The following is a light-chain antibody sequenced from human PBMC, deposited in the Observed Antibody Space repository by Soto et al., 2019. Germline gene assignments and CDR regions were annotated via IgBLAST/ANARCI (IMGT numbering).Light chain of an antibody. CDR3: QQLFDSPIT. Sequence: DIQMTQSPSSLSASVGDRVTITCRASQGISSWLAWYQQKPEKAPKSLIYAASSLQSGVPSRFSATVSGTEFSLTITSLQPEDFATYYCQQLFDSPITFGQGTRLEIK. J-gene: IGKJ5*01. CDR1: QGISSW. V-gene: IGKV1D-16*01. CDR2: AAS.